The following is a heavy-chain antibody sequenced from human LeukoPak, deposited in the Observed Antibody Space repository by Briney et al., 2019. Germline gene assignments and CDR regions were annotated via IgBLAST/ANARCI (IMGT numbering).Heavy chain of an antibody. CDR3: ARVTQVATIPFLYH. CDR2: INNDGSNT. V-gene: IGHV3-74*01. CDR1: GLNFQFYW. J-gene: IGHJ5*02. Sequence: GGSLRLSCAASGLNFQFYWKQWVRQVPGKGLVWVSRINNDGSNTAYAHSVKGRFTISRDNAMIIVCLEVNNAGAENHGVHYCARVTQVATIPFLYHWGEGTLVTVSS. D-gene: IGHD5-12*01.